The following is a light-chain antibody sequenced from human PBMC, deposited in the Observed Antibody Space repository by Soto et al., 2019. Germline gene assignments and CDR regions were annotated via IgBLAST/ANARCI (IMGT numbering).Light chain of an antibody. Sequence: EIVLTQSPGTLSLSPGERATLSCRASQSVSGSSLAWYQQKPGQAPRLLIYGASSRATGIPDRFSGSGSGTDFTLTINRLEPEDFAVYYCQQYDSSPSSFTFGHGTKVDIK. CDR1: QSVSGSS. J-gene: IGKJ3*01. CDR2: GAS. V-gene: IGKV3-20*01. CDR3: QQYDSSPSSFT.